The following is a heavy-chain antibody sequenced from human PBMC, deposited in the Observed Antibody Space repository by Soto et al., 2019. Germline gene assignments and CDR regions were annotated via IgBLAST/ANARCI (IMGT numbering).Heavy chain of an antibody. CDR1: GGTFSSYA. V-gene: IGHV1-69*12. D-gene: IGHD3-9*01. CDR3: GRRLRYFDWLSQGYYYYGMDV. Sequence: QVQLVQSGAEVKKPGSSVKVSCKASGGTFSSYAISWVRQAPGQGLEWMGGIIPIFGTANYAQKVQGRVTIAADESTSTDYMELSGLRSEDTAVYYCGRRLRYFDWLSQGYYYYGMDVWGQGTTVTVSS. CDR2: IIPIFGTA. J-gene: IGHJ6*02.